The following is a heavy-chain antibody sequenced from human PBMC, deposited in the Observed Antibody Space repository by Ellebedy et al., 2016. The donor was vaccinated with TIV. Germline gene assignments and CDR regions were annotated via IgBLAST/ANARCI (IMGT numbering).Heavy chain of an antibody. CDR2: IDPSGNT. J-gene: IGHJ4*02. V-gene: IGHV4-34*10. CDR1: GGSFLGYY. CDR3: ARSASWMAAPTDY. Sequence: SETLSLXXTVHGGSFLGYYWSWIRQSPGKGLQWIGEIDPSGNTNYTTSLKSRLTMSIDTSKRQISLNLKSATAADTAVYYCARSASWMAAPTDYWGQGMLVSVS. D-gene: IGHD5-24*01.